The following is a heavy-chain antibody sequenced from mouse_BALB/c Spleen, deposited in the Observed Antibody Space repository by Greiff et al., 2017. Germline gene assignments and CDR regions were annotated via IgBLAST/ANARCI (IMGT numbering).Heavy chain of an antibody. J-gene: IGHJ4*01. CDR2: IRNKANGYTT. CDR3: ARDSGYSVSYAMDY. CDR1: GFTFTDYY. Sequence: EVQLVESGGGLVQPGGSLRLSCATSGFTFTDYYMSWVRQPPGKALEWLGFIRNKANGYTTEYSASVQGRFTISRDNSQSILYLQRNTLRAEDSATYYCARDSGYSVSYAMDYWGQGTSVTVSS. D-gene: IGHD2-3*01. V-gene: IGHV7-3*02.